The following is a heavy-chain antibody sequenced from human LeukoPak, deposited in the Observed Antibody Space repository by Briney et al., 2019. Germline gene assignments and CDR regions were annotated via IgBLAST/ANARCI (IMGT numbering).Heavy chain of an antibody. CDR1: GFTFSTHW. CDR2: INPDGSRT. D-gene: IGHD6-13*01. Sequence: PGGSLRLSCAASGFTFSTHWVHWVRQAPGKGLVWVSRINPDGSRTDYADSVKGRFTISRDNAKNTLYLQMNSLRAEDTAVYYCAKDLHRARALSSRPSYWGQGTLVTVSS. J-gene: IGHJ4*02. V-gene: IGHV3-74*01. CDR3: AKDLHRARALSSRPSY.